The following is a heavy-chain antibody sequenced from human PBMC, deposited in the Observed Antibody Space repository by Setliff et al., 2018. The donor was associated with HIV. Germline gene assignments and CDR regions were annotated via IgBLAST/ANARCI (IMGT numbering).Heavy chain of an antibody. CDR2: IHTNTGDP. CDR1: GYTFTSYA. Sequence: ASVKVSCKASGYTFTSYAVNWVRQAPGQGLEWVGWIHTNTGDPTYAQGFTGRFVFSFDTSVSTAYLQISGLKAEDTAVYYCATRGEQLYFYGMGVWGQGTTVTVSS. V-gene: IGHV7-4-1*02. D-gene: IGHD1-26*01. J-gene: IGHJ6*02. CDR3: ATRGEQLYFYGMGV.